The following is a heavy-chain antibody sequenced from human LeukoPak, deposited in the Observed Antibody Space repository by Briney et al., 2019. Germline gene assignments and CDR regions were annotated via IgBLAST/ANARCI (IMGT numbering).Heavy chain of an antibody. CDR2: ISWDGGST. V-gene: IGHV3-43D*03. CDR1: GFTFDDYA. CDR3: AKADYGGNSGPYYYMDV. J-gene: IGHJ6*03. Sequence: PGGSLRLSCAASGFTFDDYAMHWVRQAPGKGMEWVSLISWDGGSTYYADSVKGRFTISRDNSKNSQYLQMNSLRAEDTALYYCAKADYGGNSGPYYYMDVWGKGTTVTVSS. D-gene: IGHD4-23*01.